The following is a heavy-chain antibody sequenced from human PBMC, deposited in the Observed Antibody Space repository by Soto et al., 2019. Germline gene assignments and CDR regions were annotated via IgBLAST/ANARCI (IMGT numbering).Heavy chain of an antibody. J-gene: IGHJ4*02. Sequence: LSLTCAVYGGSFSGYYWSWIRQPPGKGLEWIGEINHSGSTNYNPSLKSRVTISVDTSKNQFSLKLSSVTAADTAVYYCARGGDYYDSSGYGLYFDYWGQGTLVTVSS. V-gene: IGHV4-34*01. CDR3: ARGGDYYDSSGYGLYFDY. CDR1: GGSFSGYY. D-gene: IGHD3-22*01. CDR2: INHSGST.